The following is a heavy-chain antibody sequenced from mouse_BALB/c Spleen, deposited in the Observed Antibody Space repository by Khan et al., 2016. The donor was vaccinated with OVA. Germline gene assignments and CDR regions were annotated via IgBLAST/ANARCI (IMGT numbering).Heavy chain of an antibody. Sequence: QIQLVQSGPELKKPGETVKISCKASGYTFTNYGMNWVKQAPGKGLKWMGWINTYTGEPTYADDFKGRFVFTLETSASTAYLQISNLKNEDMTTYFCARSSSWWCSDGWGAGTTVAVSS. CDR3: ARSSSWWCSDG. D-gene: IGHD1-3*01. CDR1: GYTFTNYG. J-gene: IGHJ1*01. CDR2: INTYTGEP. V-gene: IGHV9-1*02.